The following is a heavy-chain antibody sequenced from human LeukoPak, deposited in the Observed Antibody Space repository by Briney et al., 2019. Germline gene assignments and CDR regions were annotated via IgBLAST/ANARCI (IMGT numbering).Heavy chain of an antibody. CDR3: AREASGYYHVFDS. D-gene: IGHD3-3*01. Sequence: PGGSLRLSCEASGFSLSTYFLSWTRQAPGKGLEWVSYITNSGRSTKYADAVKGRFTISRDNAKQSVYLEMTDLRAEDTAVYYCAREASGYYHVFDSWGQGTLVTVSS. CDR2: ITNSGRST. CDR1: GFSLSTYF. V-gene: IGHV3-11*04. J-gene: IGHJ4*02.